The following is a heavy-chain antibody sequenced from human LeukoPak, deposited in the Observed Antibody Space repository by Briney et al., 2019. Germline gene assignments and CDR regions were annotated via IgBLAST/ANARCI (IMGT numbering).Heavy chain of an antibody. CDR3: ARAGLELRPYYYYMDV. Sequence: SVKVSCKAPGGTFSNYAISWVRQAPGQGLEWMGGIIPIFGTANYAQKFQGRVTITADESTSTAYMELSSLRSEDTAVYYCARAGLELRPYYYYMDVWGKGTTVTVSS. CDR1: GGTFSNYA. D-gene: IGHD1-7*01. V-gene: IGHV1-69*13. J-gene: IGHJ6*03. CDR2: IIPIFGTA.